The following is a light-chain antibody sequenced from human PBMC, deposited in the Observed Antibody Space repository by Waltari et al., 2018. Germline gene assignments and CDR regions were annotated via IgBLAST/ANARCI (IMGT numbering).Light chain of an antibody. CDR1: QSLLFTSNNKNY. CDR2: WAS. Sequence: DIVMTQSPDSLAVSLGERATINCKSSQSLLFTSNNKNYITWYQQKPGQPPKLLIYWASDRQSGVPGRFSGSGSGTDFTLTITSLQAEDVAVYYCQQYYSIPRTFGQGTRLEI. V-gene: IGKV4-1*01. J-gene: IGKJ5*01. CDR3: QQYYSIPRT.